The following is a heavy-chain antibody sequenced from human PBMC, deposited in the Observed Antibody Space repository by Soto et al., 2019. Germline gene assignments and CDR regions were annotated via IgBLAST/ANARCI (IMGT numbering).Heavy chain of an antibody. D-gene: IGHD6-13*01. Sequence: GGSLRLSCAASGFTFSSYAMHWVRQAPGKGLEWVAVISYDGSNKYYADSVKGRFTISRDNSRNTLYLQMNSLRAEDTAVYYCARDRVQQQRVIYYYYYGMDVWGKGTTGTVSS. CDR2: ISYDGSNK. V-gene: IGHV3-30-3*01. J-gene: IGHJ6*04. CDR3: ARDRVQQQRVIYYYYYGMDV. CDR1: GFTFSSYA.